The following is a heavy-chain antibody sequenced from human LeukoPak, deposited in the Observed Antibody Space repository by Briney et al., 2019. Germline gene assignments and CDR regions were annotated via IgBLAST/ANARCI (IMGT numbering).Heavy chain of an antibody. CDR1: GGSFSGYY. J-gene: IGHJ4*02. D-gene: IGHD5-18*01. CDR3: ARGTYSYGPRDDYFDY. Sequence: SETLSLTCAVYGGSFSGYYWSWIRQPPGKGLEWIGEINHSGSTNYNPSLKSRVTMSVDTSKNQFSLKLSSVTAADTAVYYCARGTYSYGPRDDYFDYWGQGTLVTVSS. CDR2: INHSGST. V-gene: IGHV4-34*01.